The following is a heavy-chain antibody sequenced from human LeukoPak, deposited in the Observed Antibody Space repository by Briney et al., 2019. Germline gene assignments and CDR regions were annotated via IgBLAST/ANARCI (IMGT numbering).Heavy chain of an antibody. J-gene: IGHJ4*02. CDR1: GFTFSSYW. CDR3: ARHGSTDYFDY. V-gene: IGHV3-7*02. D-gene: IGHD2-2*03. Sequence: GGSLRLSCAASGFTFSSYWMNWVRQAPGKGLEWVANIKEDGSSKYYVDSVKGRFAISRDNAKNSLYLQMNSLRAEDTAVYYCARHGSTDYFDYWGQGTLVTVSS. CDR2: IKEDGSSK.